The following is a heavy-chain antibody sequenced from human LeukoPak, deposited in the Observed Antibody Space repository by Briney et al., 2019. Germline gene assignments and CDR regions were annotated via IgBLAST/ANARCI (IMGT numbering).Heavy chain of an antibody. CDR2: IYYGGNT. CDR1: GDSLSSRSYY. CDR3: ARDYWRGVWDV. Sequence: SETLSLTCTVSGDSLSSRSYYWSWIRQPPGKGLEWIGYIYYGGNTNLNPSLKSRVTISVDTSKNQFSLKMSSVTAADTAVYYCARDYWRGVWDVWGKGTTVTVSS. J-gene: IGHJ6*04. D-gene: IGHD2-8*02. V-gene: IGHV4-61*01.